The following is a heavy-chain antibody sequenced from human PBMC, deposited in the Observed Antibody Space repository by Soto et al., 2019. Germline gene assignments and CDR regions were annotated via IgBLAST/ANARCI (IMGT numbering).Heavy chain of an antibody. CDR1: GFTFSSYA. J-gene: IGHJ3*02. V-gene: IGHV3-23*01. CDR2: ISGSGGST. CDR3: AKASAHPDALDI. Sequence: EVQLLESGGGLVQPGGSLRLSCAASGFTFSSYAMSWVRQAPGKGLEWVSAISGSGGSTYYADSVKGRFTISRDNSKNTLYLQMDSLRAEDTAVYYCAKASAHPDALDIWRQGTMVTASS.